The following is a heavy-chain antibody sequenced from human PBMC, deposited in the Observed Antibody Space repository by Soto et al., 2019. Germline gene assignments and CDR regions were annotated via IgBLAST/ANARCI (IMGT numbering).Heavy chain of an antibody. CDR3: VTHSWNY. V-gene: IGHV3-23*01. D-gene: IGHD1-1*01. J-gene: IGHJ4*02. CDR1: GLTFSRAD. Sequence: EVQLLESGGGLVQPGGSLRLSCVVSGLTFSRADLSWVRQPPGKVLEWVSASGGSDLSTHYVDSVKGRFTISRDSAKNTQYVQLNRLSAEDTAGYYCVTHSWNYWGQGTRVTVSS. CDR2: SGGSDLST.